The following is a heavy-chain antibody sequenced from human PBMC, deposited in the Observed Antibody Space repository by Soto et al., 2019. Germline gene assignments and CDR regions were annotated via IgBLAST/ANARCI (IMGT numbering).Heavy chain of an antibody. CDR1: GFTFSSYA. Sequence: EVQLLESGGGLVQPGGSLRLSCAASGFTFSSYAMSWVRQAPGKGLEWVSTISGSGDSTYYADSVRGRFTISRDNSKNTLYLQMNSLRAEDTAVYYCAKETLGYRSSGSCRIDYWGQGTLVTVSS. CDR3: AKETLGYRSSGSCRIDY. J-gene: IGHJ4*02. CDR2: ISGSGDST. D-gene: IGHD2-15*01. V-gene: IGHV3-23*01.